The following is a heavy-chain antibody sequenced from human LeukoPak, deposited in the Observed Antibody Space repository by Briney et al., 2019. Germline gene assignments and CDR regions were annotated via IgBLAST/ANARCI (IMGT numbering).Heavy chain of an antibody. CDR3: ARTDILTGYYRTFDY. CDR2: IYYSEST. Sequence: SQTLSLTCTVSGGSISSGGYYWRWIRQPPGKGLEWIGYIYYSESTYYNPYLKSRVTVSVVRTKYQFFLKLSSVTAADTAVYYCARTDILTGYYRTFDYWGQGTLVTVSS. CDR1: GGSISSGGYY. D-gene: IGHD3-9*01. V-gene: IGHV4-31*03. J-gene: IGHJ4*02.